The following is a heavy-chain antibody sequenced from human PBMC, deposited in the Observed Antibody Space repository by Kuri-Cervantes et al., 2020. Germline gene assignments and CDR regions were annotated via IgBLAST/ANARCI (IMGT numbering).Heavy chain of an antibody. J-gene: IGHJ4*02. CDR3: TRDRTLPGILYYFDS. CDR1: GFTFSSFA. D-gene: IGHD1-1*01. V-gene: IGHV3-49*04. CDR2: IRSKAYGGTR. Sequence: GESLKISCAASGFTFSSFAMSWVRRAPGKGLEWVGLIRSKAYGGTREFAASVKGRFTISRDDSKNTAYLQMNSLTTGDTAVYYCTRDRTLPGILYYFDSWAREPWSPSPQ.